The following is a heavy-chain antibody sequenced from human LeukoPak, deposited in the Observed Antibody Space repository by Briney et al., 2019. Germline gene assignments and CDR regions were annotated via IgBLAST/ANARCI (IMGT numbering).Heavy chain of an antibody. CDR3: ATSRLRISDY. CDR2: ISGSGGST. Sequence: GSLRLSCAASGFTFSSYAMSWVRQAPGKGLEWVPAISGSGGSTYYADSVKGRFTTSRDNSKNTLYLQMNSLRAEDTAVYYCATSRLRISDYWGQGTLVIVSS. J-gene: IGHJ4*02. V-gene: IGHV3-23*01. CDR1: GFTFSSYA. D-gene: IGHD4-17*01.